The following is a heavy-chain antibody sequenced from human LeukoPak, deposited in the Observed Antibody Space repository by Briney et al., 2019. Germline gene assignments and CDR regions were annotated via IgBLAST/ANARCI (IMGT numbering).Heavy chain of an antibody. CDR2: IYYSGST. Sequence: PSETLSLTCTVSGGSISSYYWSWIRQPPGKGLEWIGYIYYSGSTNYNPSLKSRVTISVDTSKNQFSLKLSSVTAADTAVYYCARQSYLPYDILTGYYPDAFDIWGQGTMVTVSS. D-gene: IGHD3-9*01. V-gene: IGHV4-59*08. CDR3: ARQSYLPYDILTGYYPDAFDI. CDR1: GGSISSYY. J-gene: IGHJ3*02.